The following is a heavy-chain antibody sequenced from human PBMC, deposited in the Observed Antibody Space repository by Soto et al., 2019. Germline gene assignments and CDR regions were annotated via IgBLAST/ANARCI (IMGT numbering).Heavy chain of an antibody. D-gene: IGHD5-12*01. Sequence: QVQLVQSGAEVKKPGASVKVSCKASGYTFTSYAMHWVRQAPGQRLEWMGWINAGNGNTKYSQKFKGRVTITRDTAAGTAYMELSSLRADDTAVYYCARADKSGYDPHFDYWGQGTLVTFSS. CDR1: GYTFTSYA. CDR3: ARADKSGYDPHFDY. J-gene: IGHJ4*02. CDR2: INAGNGNT. V-gene: IGHV1-3*01.